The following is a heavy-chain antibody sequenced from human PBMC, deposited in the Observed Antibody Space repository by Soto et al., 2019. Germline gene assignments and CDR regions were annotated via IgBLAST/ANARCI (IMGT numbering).Heavy chain of an antibody. V-gene: IGHV3-23*01. D-gene: IGHD4-4*01. Sequence: PGGSLRLSCAASGFTFSSYAMSWVRQAPGKGLEWVSAISGSGGSTYYADSVKGRFTISRDISKNTLYLQMNSLRAEDTAVYYCAKALKDPYSNPFDYWGQGTLVTVSS. J-gene: IGHJ4*02. CDR2: ISGSGGST. CDR1: GFTFSSYA. CDR3: AKALKDPYSNPFDY.